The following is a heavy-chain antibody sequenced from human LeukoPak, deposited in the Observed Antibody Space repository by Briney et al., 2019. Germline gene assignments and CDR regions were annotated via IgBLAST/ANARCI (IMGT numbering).Heavy chain of an antibody. Sequence: PSETLSLTCAGYGGSFSGYYWSWIRQPPGKGLEWIGEINHSGSTNYNPSLKSRVTISVDTSKNQFSLKLSSVTAADTAVYYCARGIQLWSYYFDYWGQGTLVTVSS. CDR2: INHSGST. D-gene: IGHD5-18*01. CDR1: GGSFSGYY. V-gene: IGHV4-34*01. CDR3: ARGIQLWSYYFDY. J-gene: IGHJ4*02.